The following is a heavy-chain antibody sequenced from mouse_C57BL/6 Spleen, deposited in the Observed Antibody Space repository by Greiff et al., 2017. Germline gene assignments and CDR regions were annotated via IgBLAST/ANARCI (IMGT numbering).Heavy chain of an antibody. Sequence: EVQLQQSGPELVKPGASVKISCKASGYSFTDYNMNWVKQSNGKSLEWIGVINPNYGTTSYNQKFKGKATLTVDQSSSTAYMQLNSLTSEDSAVYYCARQVTTVVAVYYYAMDYWGQGTSVTVSS. V-gene: IGHV1-39*01. CDR3: ARQVTTVVAVYYYAMDY. CDR2: INPNYGTT. D-gene: IGHD1-1*01. J-gene: IGHJ4*01. CDR1: GYSFTDYN.